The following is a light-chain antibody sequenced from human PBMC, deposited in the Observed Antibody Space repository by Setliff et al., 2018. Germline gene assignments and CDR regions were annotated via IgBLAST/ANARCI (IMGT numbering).Light chain of an antibody. CDR1: SSDVGGYNS. V-gene: IGLV2-14*03. CDR3: SSYTSSSIFYV. J-gene: IGLJ1*01. CDR2: DVS. Sequence: SALAQPASVSGSPGQSITISCTGTSSDVGGYNSVSWYQQHPGKAPKLMIYDVSNRPSGVSNRFSGSKSGNTASLTISGLQAEDEADYYCSSYTSSSIFYVFGTGTKV.